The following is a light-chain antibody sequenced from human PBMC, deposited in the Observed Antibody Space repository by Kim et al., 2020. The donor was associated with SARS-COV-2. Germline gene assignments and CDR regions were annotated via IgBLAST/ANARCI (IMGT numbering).Light chain of an antibody. CDR2: AAS. J-gene: IGKJ4*01. Sequence: SLSAFVGDRVTITCRAGQPINRYLNWYQQKPGKAPEVLIFAASTLHSGVPSRFSGSGSGTDFTLTINNLQPEDSATYYCQQSFASFGGGTKVEIK. CDR1: QPINRY. CDR3: QQSFAS. V-gene: IGKV1-39*01.